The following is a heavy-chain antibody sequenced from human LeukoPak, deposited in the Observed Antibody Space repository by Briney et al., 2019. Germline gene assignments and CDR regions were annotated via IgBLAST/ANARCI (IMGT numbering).Heavy chain of an antibody. CDR1: GFTFSSYA. D-gene: IGHD3-22*01. J-gene: IGHJ4*02. Sequence: GGSLRLSCAASGFTFSSYAMSWVRQAPGKGLEWVSAISGSGGSTYYADSVKGRFTISRDNSKNTLYLQMNSLRAEDTAVYYCAKGSSGCYNYFYFDYWGQGTLVTVSS. CDR3: AKGSSGCYNYFYFDY. CDR2: ISGSGGST. V-gene: IGHV3-23*01.